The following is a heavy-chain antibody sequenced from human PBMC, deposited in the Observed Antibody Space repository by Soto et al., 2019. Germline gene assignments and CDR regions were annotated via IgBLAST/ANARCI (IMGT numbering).Heavy chain of an antibody. CDR2: ISWNSGSI. J-gene: IGHJ4*02. V-gene: IGHV3-9*01. CDR1: GFTFDDYA. D-gene: IGHD3-22*01. Sequence: GGSLRLSCAASGFTFDDYAMHWVRQAPGKGLEWVSGISWNSGSIGYADSVKGRFTISRDNAKNSLYLQMNSLRAEDTALYYCAKDYEPRPPSYFDYWGQGXLVTVSS. CDR3: AKDYEPRPPSYFDY.